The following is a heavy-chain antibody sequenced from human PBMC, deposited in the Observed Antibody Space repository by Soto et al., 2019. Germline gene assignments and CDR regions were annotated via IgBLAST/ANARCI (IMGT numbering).Heavy chain of an antibody. CDR1: GFTFSSYS. D-gene: IGHD6-13*01. J-gene: IGHJ1*01. CDR2: ISSSSSTI. CDR3: AKDQAAGGTISRYFQD. V-gene: IGHV3-48*01. Sequence: GGSLRLSCAASGFTFSSYSMDWVRQAPGKGLEWVSYISSSSSTIYYADSVKGRITISRDNSKNTLYLQVNSLRAEDTAVYYCAKDQAAGGTISRYFQDWGQGTLVTVSS.